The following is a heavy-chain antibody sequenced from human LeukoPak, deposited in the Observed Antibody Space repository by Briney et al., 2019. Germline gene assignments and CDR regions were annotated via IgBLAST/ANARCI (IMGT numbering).Heavy chain of an antibody. D-gene: IGHD4-11*01. CDR2: INRSGST. CDR1: GGSFSGYY. Sequence: SETLSLTCAVYGGSFSGYYWSWIRQPPGKGLEWIGEINRSGSTNYNPSLKSRVTISVDTSKNQFSLKLSSVTAADTAVYYCARDDSNYGRYYYYGMDVWGQGTTVTVSS. CDR3: ARDDSNYGRYYYYGMDV. V-gene: IGHV4-34*01. J-gene: IGHJ6*02.